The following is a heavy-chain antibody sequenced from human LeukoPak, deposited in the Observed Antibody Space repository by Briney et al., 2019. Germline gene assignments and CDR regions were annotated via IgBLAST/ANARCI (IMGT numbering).Heavy chain of an antibody. CDR1: GGSISSYY. J-gene: IGHJ4*02. D-gene: IGHD6-19*01. Sequence: PSETLSLTCSVSGGSISSYYWSWIRQSPGKGLEWIGYIYNSGSTNYNPSLKSRVTISVDTSKNQFSLKLSSVTAADTAVYYCASPAENSSGWYAFDYWGQGTLVTVSS. CDR2: IYNSGST. CDR3: ASPAENSSGWYAFDY. V-gene: IGHV4-59*08.